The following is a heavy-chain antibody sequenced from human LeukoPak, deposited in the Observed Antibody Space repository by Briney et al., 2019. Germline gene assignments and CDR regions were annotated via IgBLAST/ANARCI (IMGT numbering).Heavy chain of an antibody. V-gene: IGHV1-18*01. CDR3: AGDLHDTSGCSVY. CDR2: INTYNGNT. CDR1: GYSFTSYA. Sequence: ASVKVSCKASGYSFTSYAISWVRQAPGQGLEWMGWINTYNGNTNYAQNLQGRVTVTTDTSTTTAYMELRSLRSDDTAVYYCAGDLHDTSGCSVYWGQGTLVTVSS. J-gene: IGHJ4*02. D-gene: IGHD6-19*01.